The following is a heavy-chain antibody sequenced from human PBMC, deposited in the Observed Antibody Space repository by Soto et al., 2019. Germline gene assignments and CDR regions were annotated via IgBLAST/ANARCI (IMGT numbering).Heavy chain of an antibody. J-gene: IGHJ5*02. CDR3: ASSGGRLRWFDP. V-gene: IGHV4-39*02. D-gene: IGHD4-17*01. Sequence: XTLSLTCIDSVHSIYRAIPSCGCLLQPPGKGLEWIASVFYNGNTYYNPSLQSRVAISIDTSKNHFSLKLSSVTAAYTAVYYCASSGGRLRWFDPWGQGTRVTVSS. CDR1: VHSIYRAIPS. CDR2: VFYNGNT.